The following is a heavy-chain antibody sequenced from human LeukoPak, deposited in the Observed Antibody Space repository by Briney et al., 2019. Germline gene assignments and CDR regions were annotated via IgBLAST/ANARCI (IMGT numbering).Heavy chain of an antibody. CDR1: GGTFSSYT. CDR2: IIPILGIA. V-gene: IGHV1-69*02. D-gene: IGHD1-26*01. Sequence: ASVKVSCKASGGTFSSYTISWVRQAPGQGLEWMGRIIPILGIANYAQKFQGRVTITADKSTSTAYMELSSLRSEDTAVYYCARRGARGYYYMDVWGEGTTVTVSS. CDR3: ARRGARGYYYMDV. J-gene: IGHJ6*03.